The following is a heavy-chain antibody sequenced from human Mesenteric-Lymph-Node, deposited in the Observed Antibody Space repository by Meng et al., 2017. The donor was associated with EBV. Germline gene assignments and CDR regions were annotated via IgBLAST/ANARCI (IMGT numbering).Heavy chain of an antibody. V-gene: IGHV4-61*01. CDR2: VYATDTT. D-gene: IGHD3-22*01. J-gene: IGHJ5*02. CDR3: ASEESLGHDSSGSPFDP. Sequence: DAVLEKPPKPLSLPCTVLGVSVSSLMYYWSWIRQPPGKGLEWIGYVYATDTTHYNPSLNSRVTISVDTSKNQFSLKVKSVTAADAAVYYCASEESLGHDSSGSPFDPWGQGILVTVSS. CDR1: GVSVSSLMYY.